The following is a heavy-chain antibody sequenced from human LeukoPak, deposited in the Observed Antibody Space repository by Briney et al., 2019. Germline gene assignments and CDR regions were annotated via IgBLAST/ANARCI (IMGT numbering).Heavy chain of an antibody. CDR1: GFTVDSNY. D-gene: IGHD3-22*01. CDR2: IYTGGNT. CDR3: ARGDDSGYYDYFDY. Sequence: GGSLRLSCAASGFTVDSNYLSWVRQAPGKGLEWVSTIYTGGNTYYAASVKGRFTISRDFSKNTVFHHMNSLRAEDTAMYYCARGDDSGYYDYFDYWGQGALVTVSS. V-gene: IGHV3-53*01. J-gene: IGHJ4*02.